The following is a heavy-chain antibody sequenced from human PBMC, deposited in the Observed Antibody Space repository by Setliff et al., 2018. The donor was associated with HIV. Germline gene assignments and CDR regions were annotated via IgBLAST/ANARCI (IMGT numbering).Heavy chain of an antibody. D-gene: IGHD2-21*02. CDR2: MNQSGTT. CDR1: GTSFSDHY. J-gene: IGHJ4*02. V-gene: IGHV4-34*01. CDR3: VRWYYCVSGACYRADY. Sequence: PSETLSLTCSVYGTSFSDHYWSWVRQTPGKGLEWIGEMNQSGTTNYNPSLKSRVTMSIDTSERQFSLKLPSVTAADTAVYYCVRWYYCVSGACYRADYWGQGTMVTVSS.